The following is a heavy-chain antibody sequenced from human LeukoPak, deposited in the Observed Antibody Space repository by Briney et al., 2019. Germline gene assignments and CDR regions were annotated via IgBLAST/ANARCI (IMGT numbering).Heavy chain of an antibody. D-gene: IGHD3-3*01. CDR1: GGTFSSYA. J-gene: IGHJ3*02. V-gene: IGHV1-69*13. Sequence: SVKVSCKASGGTFSSYAISWVRQAPGQGLEWMGGIIPIFGTANYAQKFQGRVTNTADESTSTAYMELSSLRSEDTAVYYCARPLRFLNFDAFDIWGQGTMVTVSS. CDR2: IIPIFGTA. CDR3: ARPLRFLNFDAFDI.